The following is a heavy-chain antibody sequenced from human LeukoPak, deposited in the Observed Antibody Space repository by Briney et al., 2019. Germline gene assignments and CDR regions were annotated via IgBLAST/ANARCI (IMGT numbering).Heavy chain of an antibody. J-gene: IGHJ4*02. CDR1: GYTFTSYG. Sequence: ASVKVSCKASGYTFTSYGISWVRQAPGRGLEWMGWISAYNGNTNYAQKLQGRVTMTTDTSTSTAYMELRSLRSDDTAVYYCARDRGWGNYYDSSGYYLSGPSYWGQGTLVTVSS. CDR3: ARDRGWGNYYDSSGYYLSGPSY. D-gene: IGHD3-22*01. CDR2: ISAYNGNT. V-gene: IGHV1-18*01.